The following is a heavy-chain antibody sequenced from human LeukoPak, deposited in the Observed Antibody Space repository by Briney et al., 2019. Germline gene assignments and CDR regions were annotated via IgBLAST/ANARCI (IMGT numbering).Heavy chain of an antibody. CDR2: ISGSGGST. CDR1: GFTFSSYA. V-gene: IGHV3-23*01. J-gene: IGHJ6*02. CDR3: AKRVYYDFWSGYSTYGMDV. Sequence: PGGSLRLSCAASGFTFSSYAMSWVRQAPGKGLEWVSAISGSGGSTYYADSVKGRFTISRDNSENTLYLQMNSLRAEDTAVYYCAKRVYYDFWSGYSTYGMDVWGQGTTVTVSS. D-gene: IGHD3-3*01.